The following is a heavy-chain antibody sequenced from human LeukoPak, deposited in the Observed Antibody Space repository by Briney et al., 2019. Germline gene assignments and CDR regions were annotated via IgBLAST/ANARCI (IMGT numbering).Heavy chain of an antibody. CDR2: INTYSGDT. CDR1: GYTFTTQG. J-gene: IGHJ4*02. Sequence: ASVKVSCKASGYTFTTQGISWVRQAPGQGLEWMGWINTYSGDTKYAQRFQGRVNMTKDTSTSTAYVEVRSLTSDDTAVYYCARDRPYVWGSYRYNDFDYWGQGTLVTVSS. V-gene: IGHV1-18*01. CDR3: ARDRPYVWGSYRYNDFDY. D-gene: IGHD3-16*02.